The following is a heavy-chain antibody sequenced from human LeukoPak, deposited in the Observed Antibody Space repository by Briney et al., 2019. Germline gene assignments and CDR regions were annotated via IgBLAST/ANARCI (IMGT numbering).Heavy chain of an antibody. CDR3: ARDPGGRTFDP. Sequence: GGSLRLSCAASGFTFSSYSMNWVRQAPGKGLEWVSSISSSSSYIYYADSVKGRFTISRDNAKNSLYLQMNSLRAEDTAVYYCARDPGGRTFDPWGQGTLVTVSS. J-gene: IGHJ5*02. CDR2: ISSSSSYI. CDR1: GFTFSSYS. V-gene: IGHV3-21*01. D-gene: IGHD1-26*01.